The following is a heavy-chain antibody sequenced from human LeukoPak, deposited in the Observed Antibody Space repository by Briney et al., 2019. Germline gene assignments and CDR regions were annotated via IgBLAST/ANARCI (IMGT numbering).Heavy chain of an antibody. CDR1: GGSISTYY. V-gene: IGHV4-4*09. Sequence: PSETLSLTCTVSGGSISTYYWSWIRRPPGKGLEWIAYIHASGPTNYNPSLKSRITISVDTSKNQFSLKLSSVTAADTAVYYCARHDAGIAARPFDNWGQGTLSPSPQ. CDR2: IHASGPT. D-gene: IGHD6-6*01. J-gene: IGHJ4*02. CDR3: ARHDAGIAARPFDN.